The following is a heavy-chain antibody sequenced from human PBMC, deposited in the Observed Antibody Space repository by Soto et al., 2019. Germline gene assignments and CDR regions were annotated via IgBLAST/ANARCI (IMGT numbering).Heavy chain of an antibody. D-gene: IGHD6-19*01. J-gene: IGHJ4*02. CDR3: AKDQSIAVAGIRFDY. Sequence: GGSLRLSCAASGFTFSSYAMSWVRQAPGKGLEWVSAISGSGGSTYYADSVKGRFTISRDNSKNTLYLQMNSLRAEGTAVYYCAKDQSIAVAGIRFDYWGQGTLVTVSS. V-gene: IGHV3-23*01. CDR1: GFTFSSYA. CDR2: ISGSGGST.